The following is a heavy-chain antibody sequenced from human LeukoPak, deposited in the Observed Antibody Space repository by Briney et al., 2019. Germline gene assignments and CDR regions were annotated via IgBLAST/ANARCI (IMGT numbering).Heavy chain of an antibody. Sequence: GGSLRLSCAASGFTFSSYWMHWVRQVPGKGLVWVSRITSEGSSTSYADSVKGRFTISRDNAKNTLYLQMNSLRAEDTAVYYCARGSSVVALDWGQGTLLTVSS. CDR2: ITSEGSST. V-gene: IGHV3-74*01. CDR3: ARGSSVVALD. D-gene: IGHD2-15*01. CDR1: GFTFSSYW. J-gene: IGHJ4*02.